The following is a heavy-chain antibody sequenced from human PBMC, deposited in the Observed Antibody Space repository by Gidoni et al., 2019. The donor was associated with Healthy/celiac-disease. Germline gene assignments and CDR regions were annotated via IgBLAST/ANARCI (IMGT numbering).Heavy chain of an antibody. CDR3: AKGTQWLPDY. CDR1: GFTFSSYG. V-gene: IGHV3-30*18. D-gene: IGHD6-19*01. CDR2: ISYDGSNK. Sequence: QVQLVASGGGVVQPGRSLRLSCAASGFTFSSYGMHGVRQAPGKGLEWVAVISYDGSNKYYADSVKGRFTISRDNSKNTLYLQMNSLRAEDTAVYYCAKGTQWLPDYWGQGTLVTVSS. J-gene: IGHJ4*02.